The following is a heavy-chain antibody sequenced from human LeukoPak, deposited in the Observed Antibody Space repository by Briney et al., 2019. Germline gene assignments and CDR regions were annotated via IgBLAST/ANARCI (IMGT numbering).Heavy chain of an antibody. V-gene: IGHV4-30-4*01. CDR3: VVSREMLYFDY. CDR2: IYYSGST. D-gene: IGHD3-16*01. Sequence: PSETLSLTCTVSGGSITSGDYYWSWIPQPPGKGLEWIGYIYYSGSTYYNPSLKSRVTISVDTSNNQFSLKLSSVTAADTAVYYCVVSREMLYFDYWGQGTLVTVSS. CDR1: GGSITSGDYY. J-gene: IGHJ4*02.